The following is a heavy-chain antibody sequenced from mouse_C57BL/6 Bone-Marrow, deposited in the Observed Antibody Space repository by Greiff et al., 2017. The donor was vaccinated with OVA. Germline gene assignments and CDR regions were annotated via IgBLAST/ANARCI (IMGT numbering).Heavy chain of an antibody. D-gene: IGHD2-4*01. Sequence: EVQLLQSGTVLARPGASVKMSCKTSGYTFTSYWMHWVKQSPGQGLEWIGAIYTGNSDTSYNQKFKGKAKLTAFTSASTAYMELSSLRNEDSAVYYCTICDYDVAWFAYWGQGTLVTVSA. CDR2: IYTGNSDT. CDR1: GYTFTSYW. CDR3: TICDYDVAWFAY. J-gene: IGHJ3*01. V-gene: IGHV1-5*01.